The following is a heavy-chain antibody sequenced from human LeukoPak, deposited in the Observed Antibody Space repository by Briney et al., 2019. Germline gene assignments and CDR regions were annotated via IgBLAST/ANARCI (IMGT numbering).Heavy chain of an antibody. D-gene: IGHD1-26*01. CDR3: ARDSGSYLGDAFDI. CDR1: EFTFSSYA. V-gene: IGHV3-30*04. Sequence: PGGSLRLSCAASEFTFSSYAMHWVRQAPGKGLEWVAVISYDGSNKYYADSVKGRFTISRDNSKNSLYLQMNSLRAEDTAVYYCARDSGSYLGDAFDIWGQGTMVTVSS. J-gene: IGHJ3*02. CDR2: ISYDGSNK.